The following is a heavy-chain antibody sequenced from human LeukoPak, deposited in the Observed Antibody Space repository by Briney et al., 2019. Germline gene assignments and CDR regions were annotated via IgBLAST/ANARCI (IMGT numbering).Heavy chain of an antibody. CDR2: TGSTGVST. Sequence: GGSLRLSCAASGFTFSSYAMNWVRQAPGKGLEWVSGTGSTGVSTFYADSVKGRFTVSRDNSKNTLSLQMNSLRAEDTAVYYCAKDPGVVPAHYFDYWGQGTLVTISS. V-gene: IGHV3-23*01. CDR1: GFTFSSYA. J-gene: IGHJ4*02. D-gene: IGHD2-2*01. CDR3: AKDPGVVPAHYFDY.